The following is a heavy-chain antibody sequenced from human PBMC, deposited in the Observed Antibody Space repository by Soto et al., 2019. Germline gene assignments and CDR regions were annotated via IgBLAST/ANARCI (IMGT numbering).Heavy chain of an antibody. J-gene: IGHJ4*02. CDR2: IDPSGGST. Sequence: ASVKVSCKASGYILTTYYMHWVRQAPGQGLERVGIIDPSGGSTSYAQKFQGRVTMTRDTSTSTVYMELSSLRSEDTAIYYCARTEQWLVPPFDYWGQGTLVTVSS. CDR1: GYILTTYY. V-gene: IGHV1-46*01. CDR3: ARTEQWLVPPFDY. D-gene: IGHD6-19*01.